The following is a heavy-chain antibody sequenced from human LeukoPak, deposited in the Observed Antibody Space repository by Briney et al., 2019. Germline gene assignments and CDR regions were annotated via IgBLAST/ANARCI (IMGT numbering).Heavy chain of an antibody. J-gene: IGHJ4*02. V-gene: IGHV4-31*03. CDR1: GGSISSGGYY. CDR3: ARESGGGSSRD. D-gene: IGHD2-15*01. Sequence: PSQTVSLTCTVSGGSISSGGYYWSWIRQHPGKGLEWIGYIYYTGSTYYNPSLKSRVTISVDTSKNQFSLKLSSVTAADTAVYYCARESGGGSSRDWGQGTLVTVSP. CDR2: IYYTGST.